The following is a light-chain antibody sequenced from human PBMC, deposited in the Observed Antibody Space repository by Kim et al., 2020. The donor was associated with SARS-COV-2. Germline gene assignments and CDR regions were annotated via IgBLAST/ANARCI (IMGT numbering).Light chain of an antibody. V-gene: IGKV3-11*01. J-gene: IGKJ4*01. CDR2: DAS. CDR3: QQRSGWPLT. CDR1: QSVFTY. Sequence: EIVLTQSPATLSLSPGERATLSCRASQSVFTYLAWYQHKPGQAPRLLISDASNRATGVPARFSGSGSGTDFTLTISNLEPEDFAVYYCQQRSGWPLTFGGGTKVDIK.